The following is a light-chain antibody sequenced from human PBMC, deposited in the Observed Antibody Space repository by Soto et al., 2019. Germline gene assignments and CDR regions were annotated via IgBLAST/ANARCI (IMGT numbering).Light chain of an antibody. CDR1: QTISSW. J-gene: IGKJ1*01. V-gene: IGKV1-5*03. Sequence: DIQITQSPSTLSGSVGDRVTITCRASQTISSWLAWYQQKPGKAPKLLIYKASTLKSGVPSRFSGSGSGTDCTLTISSLQPDDFETDYCQPYNSDSRTFGQGTKVDIK. CDR2: KAS. CDR3: QPYNSDSRT.